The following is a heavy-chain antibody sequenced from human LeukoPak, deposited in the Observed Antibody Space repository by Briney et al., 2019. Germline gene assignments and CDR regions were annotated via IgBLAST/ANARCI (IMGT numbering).Heavy chain of an antibody. CDR2: ISSSSSTI. D-gene: IGHD2-2*01. J-gene: IGHJ3*02. CDR3: ARGPVPAAGFAFDI. Sequence: GGSLRLSCAASGFAFSNYAMSWVRQAPGKGLEWVSYISSSSSTIYYADSVKGRFTISRDNAKNSLYLQMNSLRAEDTAVYYCARGPVPAAGFAFDIWGQGTMVTVSS. CDR1: GFAFSNYA. V-gene: IGHV3-48*01.